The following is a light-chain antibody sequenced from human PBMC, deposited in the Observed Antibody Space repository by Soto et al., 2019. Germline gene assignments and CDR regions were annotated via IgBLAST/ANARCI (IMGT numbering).Light chain of an antibody. J-gene: IGKJ1*01. Sequence: DIQLTQSPSFLSASVGDRVTITCRASQGINSYLAWYQQRPGKAPKLLIYAASTSQSAVPSRFSGGGSGTEFTLTISSLQPEDFATYYCQQLHSYPRTFGQGTKVEF. CDR2: AAS. V-gene: IGKV1-9*01. CDR1: QGINSY. CDR3: QQLHSYPRT.